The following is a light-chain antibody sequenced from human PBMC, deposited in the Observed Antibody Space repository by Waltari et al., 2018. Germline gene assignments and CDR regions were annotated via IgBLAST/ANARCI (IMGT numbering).Light chain of an antibody. CDR1: QSISKY. CDR3: QKYGTLPAT. V-gene: IGKV3-20*01. Sequence: EIMLTQSPGTLSLSPGERATLSCRASQSISKYLAWYQQKPGQPPRLLIYDASSRATGIPDRFSGSGSGTDFSLTISRLELEDFAVYYCQKYGTLPATFGQGTKVEIK. J-gene: IGKJ1*01. CDR2: DAS.